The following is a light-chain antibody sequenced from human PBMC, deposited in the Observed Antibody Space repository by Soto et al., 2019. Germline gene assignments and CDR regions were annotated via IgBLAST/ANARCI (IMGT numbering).Light chain of an antibody. CDR2: LGS. CDR1: QSLLHSNGYNY. CDR3: MQAPDT. J-gene: IGKJ2*01. Sequence: DIVMTQSPLSLPVTPGEPASISCRSSQSLLHSNGYNYLDRYLQKPGQSPQLLIYLGSNRASGVPDRFSGSGSGTDVTLKISRVEAEYVGVYYCMQAPDTFGLGPKREIK. V-gene: IGKV2-28*01.